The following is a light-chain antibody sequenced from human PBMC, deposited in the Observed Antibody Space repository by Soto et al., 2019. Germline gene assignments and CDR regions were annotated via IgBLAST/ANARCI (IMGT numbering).Light chain of an antibody. J-gene: IGKJ5*01. CDR2: GAH. Sequence: EIMWTQSPATLSVSPGEGATLSCRASQSVSDNLAWYQQKPGQAPRLLIYGAHTRATGIPARFSGSGSGTECTLTISSLQSEDFSVYYCQQDNKWPPAISFAQGTRLEIK. CDR1: QSVSDN. V-gene: IGKV3-15*01. CDR3: QQDNKWPPAIS.